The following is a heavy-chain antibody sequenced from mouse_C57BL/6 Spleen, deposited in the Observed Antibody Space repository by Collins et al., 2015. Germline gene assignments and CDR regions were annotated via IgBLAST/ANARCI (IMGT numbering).Heavy chain of an antibody. CDR2: ISSGSSTI. V-gene: IGHV5-17*02. CDR3: ARSDGYPHWYFDV. D-gene: IGHD2-3*01. CDR1: SFG. Sequence: SFGMHWVRQAPEKGLEWVAYISSGSSTIYYADTVKGRFTISRDNPKNTLFLQMTSLRSEDTAMYYCARSDGYPHWYFDVWGAGTTVTVSS. J-gene: IGHJ1*01.